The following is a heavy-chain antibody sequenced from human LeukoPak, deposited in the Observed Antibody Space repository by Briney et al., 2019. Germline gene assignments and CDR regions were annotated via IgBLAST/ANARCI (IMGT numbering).Heavy chain of an antibody. J-gene: IGHJ2*01. CDR1: GGSFSGYY. CDR3: ARGLSVVVTAIRYFDL. D-gene: IGHD2-21*02. CDR2: INHSGST. Sequence: PSQTLSLTCAVYGGSFSGYYWSWIRQHPGKGLEWIGEINHSGSTNYNPSLKSRVTISVDTSKNQFSLKLSSVTAADTAVYYCARGLSVVVTAIRYFDLWGRGTLVTVSS. V-gene: IGHV4-34*01.